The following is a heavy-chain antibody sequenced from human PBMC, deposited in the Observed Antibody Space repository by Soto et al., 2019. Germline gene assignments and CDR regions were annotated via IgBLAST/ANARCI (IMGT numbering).Heavy chain of an antibody. V-gene: IGHV4-31*03. CDR1: GGSISSGGYY. J-gene: IGHJ4*02. Sequence: QVQLQESGPGLVKPSQTLSLTCTVSGGSISSGGYYWSWIRQHPGKGLEWIGSIYYSGSTYYNPSPKSGFTTAVDTSKTQFPPTLSTLTALDPAVYYSARGVLHWGQGTLVTVSS. D-gene: IGHD3-16*01. CDR3: ARGVLH. CDR2: IYYSGST.